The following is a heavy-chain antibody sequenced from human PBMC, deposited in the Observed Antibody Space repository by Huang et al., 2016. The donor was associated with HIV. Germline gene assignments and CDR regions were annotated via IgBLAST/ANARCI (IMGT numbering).Heavy chain of an antibody. CDR1: VFIISNYG. V-gene: IGHV3-30*02. CDR2: IQDDGKKK. CDR3: VRGDYYDSRGYHPGYFDY. Sequence: VELLEAGGGVVQPGGSLKLSCGTYVFIISNYGLHWVRQVTGKGLVWVACIQDDGKKKDYGAVVKVRFTVGRDNSNNTVFLQMRSLRPDDTAIYYCVRGDYYDSRGYHPGYFDYWGRGALVTVSS. D-gene: IGHD3-22*01. J-gene: IGHJ4*02.